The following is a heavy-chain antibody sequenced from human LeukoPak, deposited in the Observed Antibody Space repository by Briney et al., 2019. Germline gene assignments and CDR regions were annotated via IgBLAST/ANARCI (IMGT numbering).Heavy chain of an antibody. Sequence: GGSLRLSCAASGFTFSSYAMSWVRQAPGKGLEWVSAISGSGGSTYYADSVKGRFTISRDNSRSTLYLQMNSLRAEDTAVYYCAKPGWFGELSDYFDYWGQGTLVTVSS. CDR1: GFTFSSYA. CDR3: AKPGWFGELSDYFDY. D-gene: IGHD3-10*01. J-gene: IGHJ4*02. CDR2: ISGSGGST. V-gene: IGHV3-23*01.